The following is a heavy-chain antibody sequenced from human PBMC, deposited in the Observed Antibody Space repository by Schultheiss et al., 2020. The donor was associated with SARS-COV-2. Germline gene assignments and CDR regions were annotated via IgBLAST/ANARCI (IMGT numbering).Heavy chain of an antibody. D-gene: IGHD2-21*02. CDR2: ISSSGSTI. CDR1: GFTVTSNY. Sequence: GESLKISCVASGFTVTSNYMNWVRQAPGKGLEWVSYISSSGSTIYYADSVKGRFTISRDNSKNTLYLQMNSLRVEDTAVYYCARDSLLYCGGDCYSLPDYWGQGTLVTVSS. V-gene: IGHV3-48*01. J-gene: IGHJ4*02. CDR3: ARDSLLYCGGDCYSLPDY.